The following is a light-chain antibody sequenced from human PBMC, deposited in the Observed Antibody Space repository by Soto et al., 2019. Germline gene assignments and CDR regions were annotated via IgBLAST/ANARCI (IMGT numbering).Light chain of an antibody. Sequence: EIVLTQSPGTLSLSPGERATLSCRASQSVSSSYLAWYQQKPGQAPRLLIYGASSRATGLPDRFSGSGSGTDFTLTISRLEPEDFAVYYCQHYGSSPSTFGPGTKVDIK. J-gene: IGKJ3*01. CDR3: QHYGSSPST. CDR1: QSVSSSY. CDR2: GAS. V-gene: IGKV3-20*01.